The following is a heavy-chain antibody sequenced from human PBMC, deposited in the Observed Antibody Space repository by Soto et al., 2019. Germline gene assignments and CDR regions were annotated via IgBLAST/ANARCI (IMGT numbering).Heavy chain of an antibody. D-gene: IGHD3-3*01. CDR2: INAGNGNT. CDR1: GYTFTSYA. CDR3: ARGPNDFWSGYYPFDY. V-gene: IGHV1-3*01. Sequence: ASVKVSCKASGYTFTSYAMHWVRQAPGQRLEWMGRINAGNGNTKYSQKFQGRVTITRDTSASTAYMELSSLRSEDTAVYYCARGPNDFWSGYYPFDYWGQGTLVTVSS. J-gene: IGHJ4*02.